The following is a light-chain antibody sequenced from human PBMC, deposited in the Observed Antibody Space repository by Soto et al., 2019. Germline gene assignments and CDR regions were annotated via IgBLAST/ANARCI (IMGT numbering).Light chain of an antibody. J-gene: IGLJ1*01. CDR2: SND. CDR1: SSNIGRNT. Sequence: QSVLTHPPSASGTPGQRVTISCSGSSSNIGRNTVNWYQQFPGTAPKLLIYSNDQWPSGVPDRFSGSKSGTSASLAISGLQSEDEADYYCAAWDDSLNGYVFGTGTKLTVL. V-gene: IGLV1-44*01. CDR3: AAWDDSLNGYV.